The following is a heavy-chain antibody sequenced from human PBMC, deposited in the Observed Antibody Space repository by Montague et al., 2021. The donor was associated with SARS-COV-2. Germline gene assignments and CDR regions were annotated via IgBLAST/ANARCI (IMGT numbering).Heavy chain of an antibody. CDR2: INHSGST. CDR1: GGPFSGYY. J-gene: IGHJ4*02. Sequence: SETLSLTCAVYGGPFSGYYWNWIRQPPGEGLEWIGEINHSGSTNYNPSLKSRVTMSVDTSKNQFSLKLSSVTAADTAVYYCARGARQGYGFRLGSFDYWGQGTLVTVSS. CDR3: ARGARQGYGFRLGSFDY. D-gene: IGHD3-10*01. V-gene: IGHV4-34*01.